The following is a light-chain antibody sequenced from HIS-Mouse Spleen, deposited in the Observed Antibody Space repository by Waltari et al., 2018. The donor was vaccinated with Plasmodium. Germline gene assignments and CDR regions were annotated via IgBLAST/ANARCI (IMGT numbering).Light chain of an antibody. V-gene: IGLV3-10*01. J-gene: IGLJ3*02. CDR1: ALPTTY. CDR3: YSTDSSGNHRV. Sequence: SYELTQPPSVSVSPGQTARILCSGDALPTTYAYWYQQKSGQAPGLVIYEDSKRPPGIPERFSGSSSGTMATLTISGAQVEDEADYYCYSTDSSGNHRVFGGGTKLTVL. CDR2: EDS.